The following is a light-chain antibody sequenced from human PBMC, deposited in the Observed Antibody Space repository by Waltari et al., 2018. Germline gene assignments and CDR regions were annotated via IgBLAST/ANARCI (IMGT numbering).Light chain of an antibody. Sequence: AIRMTQSTSSFSASTGDRVTTTRRASQGISSYLAWYQQKPGNAPKLLIYAASTLQSGVPSRFSGSGSGTDFTLTISCLQSEDFATYYCQQYYSYPYTFGQGTKLEIK. CDR3: QQYYSYPYT. V-gene: IGKV1-8*01. CDR2: AAS. J-gene: IGKJ2*01. CDR1: QGISSY.